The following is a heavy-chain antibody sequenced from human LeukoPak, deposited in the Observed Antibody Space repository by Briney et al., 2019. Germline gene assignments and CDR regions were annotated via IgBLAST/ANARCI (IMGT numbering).Heavy chain of an antibody. CDR3: ALIGLHSYGVRRENYYYYGMDV. J-gene: IGHJ6*02. Sequence: GESLKISCKGSGYSFTSYWIGWVRQMPGKGLEWMGIIYPGDSDTRYSPSFQGQVTISADKSISTAYLQWSSLKASDTAMYYCALIGLHSYGVRRENYYYYGMDVWGQGTTVTVSS. D-gene: IGHD5-18*01. V-gene: IGHV5-51*01. CDR2: IYPGDSDT. CDR1: GYSFTSYW.